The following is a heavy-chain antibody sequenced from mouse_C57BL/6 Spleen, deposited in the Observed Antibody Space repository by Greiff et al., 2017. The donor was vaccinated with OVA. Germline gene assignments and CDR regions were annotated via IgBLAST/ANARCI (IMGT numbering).Heavy chain of an antibody. CDR3: AKNSRTYDDYAMDY. CDR1: GFSLTSYG. CDR2: IWSGGST. V-gene: IGHV2-5*01. D-gene: IGHD5-1*01. J-gene: IGHJ4*01. Sequence: QVQLKQSGPGLVQPSQSLSISCTVSGFSLTSYGVHWVRQSPGKGLEWLGVIWSGGSTDYNAAFMSRLSITKDNSKSQVFFKMNSLQADDTAIYYCAKNSRTYDDYAMDYWGQGTSVTVSS.